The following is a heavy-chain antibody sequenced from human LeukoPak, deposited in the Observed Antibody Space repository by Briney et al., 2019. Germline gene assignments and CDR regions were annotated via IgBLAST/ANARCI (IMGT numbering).Heavy chain of an antibody. CDR3: ARHGGDPGEWFFDY. D-gene: IGHD2-21*02. J-gene: IGHJ2*01. V-gene: IGHV3-11*01. CDR1: GFTFSNYY. CDR2: IKSRSDTI. Sequence: GGSLRLSCAASGFTFSNYYMSWIRQAPGKGPEWISFIKSRSDTIYYADSVKGRFTISRDNAKNSLYLQMNSLTVEHTAVYYCARHGGDPGEWFFDYWGRGTLVTVSS.